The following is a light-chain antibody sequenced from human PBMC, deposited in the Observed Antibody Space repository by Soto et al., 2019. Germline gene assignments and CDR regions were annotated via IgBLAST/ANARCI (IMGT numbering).Light chain of an antibody. V-gene: IGKV3-15*01. CDR2: GAS. CDR3: QQYNNWWT. CDR1: QSVSNN. J-gene: IGKJ1*01. Sequence: EIVMTQSPATLSVSPGERATLSCRASQSVSNNLAWYQHKPGQAPRLLIYGASTRATGIPARFSGSGSGTEFTLTISSLQSEDFAGYYCQQYNNWWTFGQGTKVDIK.